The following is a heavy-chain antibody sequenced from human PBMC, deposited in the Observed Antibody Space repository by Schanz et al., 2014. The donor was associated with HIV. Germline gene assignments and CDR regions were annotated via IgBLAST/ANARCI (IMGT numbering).Heavy chain of an antibody. D-gene: IGHD3-10*01. CDR3: ASSRLLWFGELFDN. J-gene: IGHJ4*02. Sequence: QVQLVQSGAEVKKPGSSVMVSCKTSGGTFTNYAISWVRQAPGQGLEWMGWINPKTGGTHLAQMFQGRVTMTRDTSIGTAYMELRSLRADDTAVYFCASSRLLWFGELFDNWGQGTLVTVSS. CDR1: GGTFTNYA. V-gene: IGHV1-2*02. CDR2: INPKTGGT.